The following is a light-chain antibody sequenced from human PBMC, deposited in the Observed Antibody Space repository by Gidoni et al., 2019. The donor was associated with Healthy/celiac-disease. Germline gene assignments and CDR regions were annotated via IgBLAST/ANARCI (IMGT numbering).Light chain of an antibody. Sequence: SYELTQPPSVSVSTGQTASITCSGDKLGDKYACWYQQKPGQSPVLVIYQDSKRPSGIPERFSGSKSGNTATLTISGTQAMDEADYYCQAWDSSTVVFGGGTKLTVL. V-gene: IGLV3-1*01. J-gene: IGLJ2*01. CDR3: QAWDSSTVV. CDR1: KLGDKY. CDR2: QDS.